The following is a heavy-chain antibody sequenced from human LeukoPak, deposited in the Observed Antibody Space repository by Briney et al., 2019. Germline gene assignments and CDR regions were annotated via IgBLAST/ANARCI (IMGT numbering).Heavy chain of an antibody. Sequence: ASVKVSCKASGYTFTGYYMHWVRQAPGQGLEWMGWINPNSGGTNYAQEFQGRVTMTRDTSISTAYMELSRLRSDDTAVYYCARLGYSGYEISDYYYGMDVWAQGTTVTVSS. CDR1: GYTFTGYY. J-gene: IGHJ6*02. D-gene: IGHD5-12*01. CDR2: INPNSGGT. V-gene: IGHV1-2*02. CDR3: ARLGYSGYEISDYYYGMDV.